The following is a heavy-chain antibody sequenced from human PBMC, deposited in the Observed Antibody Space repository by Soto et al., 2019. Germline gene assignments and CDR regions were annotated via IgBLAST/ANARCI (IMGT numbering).Heavy chain of an antibody. CDR2: ISGSGGST. V-gene: IGHV3-23*01. J-gene: IGHJ4*02. Sequence: LRLSCAASGFTFSSYAMSWVRQAPGKGLEWVSAISGSGGSTYYADSVKGRFTISRDNSKNTLYLQMNSLRAEDTAVYYCAKAGRTSITTIVVPPTYYFDYWGQGTLVTVSS. CDR1: GFTFSSYA. CDR3: AKAGRTSITTIVVPPTYYFDY. D-gene: IGHD3-22*01.